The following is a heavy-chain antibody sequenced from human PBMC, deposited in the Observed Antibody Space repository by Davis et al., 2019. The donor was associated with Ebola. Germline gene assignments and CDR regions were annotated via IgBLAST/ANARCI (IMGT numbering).Heavy chain of an antibody. Sequence: SVKVSCKASGGTFSSYAISWVRQAPGQGLEWMGGIIPIFGTANYAQKFQGRVTITADKSTSTAYMELSSLRSEDTAVYYCARVIVACTGGVCYKGGIDYWGQGTLVTVSS. CDR3: ARVIVACTGGVCYKGGIDY. CDR1: GGTFSSYA. J-gene: IGHJ4*02. CDR2: IIPIFGTA. V-gene: IGHV1-69*06. D-gene: IGHD2-8*02.